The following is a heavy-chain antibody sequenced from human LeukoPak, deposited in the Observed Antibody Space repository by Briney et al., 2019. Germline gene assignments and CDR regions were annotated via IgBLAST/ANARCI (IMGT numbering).Heavy chain of an antibody. CDR2: IIPIFGTA. D-gene: IGHD3-3*01. CDR3: ASHGAYDFWSGYPYYYYYYMDV. V-gene: IGHV1-69*01. CDR1: GGTFSSYA. J-gene: IGHJ6*03. Sequence: ASVKVSCKASGGTFSSYAISWVRQAPGQGLEWVGGIIPIFGTANYAQKFQGRVTITADESRSRATMELSSLRSDDTAVYYCASHGAYDFWSGYPYYYYYYMDVWGKGTTVTVSS.